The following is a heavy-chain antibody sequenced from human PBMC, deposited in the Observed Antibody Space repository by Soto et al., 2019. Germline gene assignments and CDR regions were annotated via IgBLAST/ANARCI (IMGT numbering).Heavy chain of an antibody. J-gene: IGHJ3*02. CDR1: GGSISSYD. Sequence: PSETLSLTCTVSGGSISSYDWSWIRQPPGRGLEWIGYIFYSGSTNYNPSLKSRVTISVDTSKNQFSLKLSSVTAADTAVYYCARRYGGAFDIWGQGTMVTVSS. CDR2: IFYSGST. CDR3: ARRYGGAFDI. V-gene: IGHV4-59*08. D-gene: IGHD4-17*01.